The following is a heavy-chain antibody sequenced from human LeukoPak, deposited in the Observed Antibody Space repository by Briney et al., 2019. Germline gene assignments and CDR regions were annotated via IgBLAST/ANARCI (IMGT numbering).Heavy chain of an antibody. Sequence: SETLSLTCTVSGGSISSSTYYWGWIRRPPGKGLEWIGSIYYSGSTYYNPSLKSRVTISVDTSKNQFSLKLSSVTAADTAVYYCARQGSGGRAFDIWGQGTMVTVSS. CDR3: ARQGSGGRAFDI. V-gene: IGHV4-39*01. CDR1: GGSISSSTYY. CDR2: IYYSGST. J-gene: IGHJ3*02.